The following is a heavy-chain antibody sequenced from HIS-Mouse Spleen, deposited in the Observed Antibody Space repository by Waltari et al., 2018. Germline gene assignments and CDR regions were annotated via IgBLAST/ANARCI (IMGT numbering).Heavy chain of an antibody. CDR1: GFTFDDYA. CDR3: AKDTGDIVGAYDAFDI. D-gene: IGHD1-26*01. CDR2: ISWNSGSI. Sequence: EVQLVESGGGLVQPGRSLRLSCAASGFTFDDYAMHWVRQAPGKGLEWVSGISWNSGSIGYADSVKGRFTISTDNAKNSLYLQMNSLRAEDTALYYCAKDTGDIVGAYDAFDIWGQGTMVTVSS. V-gene: IGHV3-9*01. J-gene: IGHJ3*02.